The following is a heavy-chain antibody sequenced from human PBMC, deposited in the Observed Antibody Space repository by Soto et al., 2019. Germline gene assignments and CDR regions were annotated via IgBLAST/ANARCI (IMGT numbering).Heavy chain of an antibody. D-gene: IGHD2-15*01. J-gene: IGHJ3*02. V-gene: IGHV1-8*01. CDR2: MNPNSGNT. CDR3: ARYPYTSYCSDGSCSYDAFDI. CDR1: GYSFTSYD. Sequence: QVQMVQSGAEVKKPGASVKVSCRASGYSFTSYDVNWVRQATGQGLEWMGWMNPNSGNTAFAQKFQGEVTMTRDTPICTAYMELSGLRSEDTAVYYCARYPYTSYCSDGSCSYDAFDIWGQGTVVTVSS.